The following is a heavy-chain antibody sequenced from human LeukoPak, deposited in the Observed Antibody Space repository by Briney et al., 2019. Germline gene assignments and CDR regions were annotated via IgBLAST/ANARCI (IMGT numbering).Heavy chain of an antibody. CDR3: ARERFGEFRYYYYYYMDV. CDR1: GFTFSSYA. CDR2: ISYDGSNK. V-gene: IGHV3-30*04. D-gene: IGHD3-10*01. Sequence: RSLRLSCAASGFTFSSYAMHWVRQAPGKGLEWVAVISYDGSNKYYADSVKGRFTIPRDNSKNTLYLQMNSLRAEDTAVYYCARERFGEFRYYYYYYMDVWGKGTTVTVSS. J-gene: IGHJ6*03.